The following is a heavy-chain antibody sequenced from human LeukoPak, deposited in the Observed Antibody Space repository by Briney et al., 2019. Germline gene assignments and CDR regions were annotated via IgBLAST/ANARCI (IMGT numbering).Heavy chain of an antibody. CDR2: ISGGGGST. CDR1: GFTFSTFA. V-gene: IGHV3-23*01. D-gene: IGHD4-17*01. J-gene: IGHJ4*02. CDR3: AKDRMYGALDY. Sequence: GGSLRLSCAASGFTFSTFAMSWVRQTPGKGLEWVSVISGGGGSTDYADSVKGRFTVSRDNSKNTLYLQMNSLRAEDTAVYYCAKDRMYGALDYWGQGTLVTVSS.